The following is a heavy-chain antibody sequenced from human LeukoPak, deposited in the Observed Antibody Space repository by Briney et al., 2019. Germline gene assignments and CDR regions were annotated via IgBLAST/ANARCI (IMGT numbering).Heavy chain of an antibody. CDR2: IYPGDSDT. CDR3: ARRLNGRSGYSYGQIDY. J-gene: IGHJ4*02. Sequence: PGASLKISCKGSGYSFTSYWIGWVRQMPGKGLEWMGIIYPGDSDTRYSPSFQGQVTISADKSISTAYLQWSSLKASDTAMYYCARRLNGRSGYSYGQIDYWGQGTLVTVSS. V-gene: IGHV5-51*01. D-gene: IGHD5-18*01. CDR1: GYSFTSYW.